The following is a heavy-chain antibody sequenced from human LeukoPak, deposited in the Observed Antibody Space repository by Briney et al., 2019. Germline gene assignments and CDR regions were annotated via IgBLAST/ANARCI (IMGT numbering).Heavy chain of an antibody. J-gene: IGHJ3*02. CDR3: VRYFDWPYAFDI. D-gene: IGHD3-9*01. CDR2: INYSGST. Sequence: SETLSITCTVSGGSISGYYWSWIRQPPGKGLEWIGYINYSGSTNYNPSLKSRVTISVDTSKNQFSLKLTSVTAADTAVYHCVRYFDWPYAFDIWGQGTMVTVSS. V-gene: IGHV4-59*01. CDR1: GGSISGYY.